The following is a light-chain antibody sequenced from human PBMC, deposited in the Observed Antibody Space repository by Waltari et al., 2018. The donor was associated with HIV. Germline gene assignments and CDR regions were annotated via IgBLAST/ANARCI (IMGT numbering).Light chain of an antibody. J-gene: IGKJ3*01. CDR3: LQTFNTPLT. CDR2: AAS. V-gene: IGKV1-12*01. Sequence: DIQMTQSPSSVSASVGDRVTITCRASQGISSWLAWYQQKPGKAPKLLIYAASSLQSGVPSRFSGSGSGTEFSLTISSVQPDDVATYFCLQTFNTPLTFGPGTKLDV. CDR1: QGISSW.